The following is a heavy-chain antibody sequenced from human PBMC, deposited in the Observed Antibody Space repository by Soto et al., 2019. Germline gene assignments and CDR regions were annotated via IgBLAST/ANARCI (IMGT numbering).Heavy chain of an antibody. CDR1: VHSFTRYW. CDR3: ARSKFPSYYYGMDV. J-gene: IGHJ6*02. CDR2: THPGDSDT. V-gene: IGHV5-51*01. Sequence: GESVRISSKGSVHSFTRYWIGWVRQMSGKGLEWMGATHPGDSDTRYSPPFQGQVTISADKSSSTAYLQWSSLKASDTAMYYCARSKFPSYYYGMDVWGQGTTVTVSS.